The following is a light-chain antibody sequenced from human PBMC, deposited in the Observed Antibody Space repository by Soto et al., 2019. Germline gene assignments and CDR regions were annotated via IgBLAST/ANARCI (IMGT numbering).Light chain of an antibody. J-gene: IGKJ1*01. CDR2: KAS. CDR1: QSISAS. Sequence: DIQMTQSPSTLSASVGDRVTLTCRASQSISASLAWYQQKPGKAPKPLIYKASSLETGVPSRFSGSGSGTEFTLTISSLQPDDFATYFCQHMATFGQGTKVEIK. CDR3: QHMAT. V-gene: IGKV1-5*03.